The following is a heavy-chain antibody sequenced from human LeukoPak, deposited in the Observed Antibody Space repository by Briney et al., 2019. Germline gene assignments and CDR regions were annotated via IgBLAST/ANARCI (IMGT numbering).Heavy chain of an antibody. J-gene: IGHJ3*02. V-gene: IGHV1-2*02. Sequence: ASVKVSCKASGYTFTGYYMDWVRQAPGQSLEWMGWINPNSGGTNYAQKFQGRVTMTRDTSINTTYMVLSRLRSDDTAVYYCARVNTAYMIGAAFDIWGQGTMLTVSS. CDR1: GYTFTGYY. CDR2: INPNSGGT. CDR3: ARVNTAYMIGAAFDI. D-gene: IGHD3-16*01.